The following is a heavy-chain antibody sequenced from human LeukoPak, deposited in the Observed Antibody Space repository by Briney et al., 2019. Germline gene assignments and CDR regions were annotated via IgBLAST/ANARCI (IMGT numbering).Heavy chain of an antibody. J-gene: IGHJ6*02. CDR3: AREGGTHNYYYGMDV. CDR1: GFTFSDYY. V-gene: IGHV3-11*01. CDR2: TSSSGSTI. Sequence: TGGSLRLSCAASGFTFSDYYMSWIRQAPGKGLEWVSYTSSSGSTIYYADSVKGRFTISRDNAKNSLYLQMNSLRAEDTAVYYCAREGGTHNYYYGMDVWGQGTTVTVSS. D-gene: IGHD1-1*01.